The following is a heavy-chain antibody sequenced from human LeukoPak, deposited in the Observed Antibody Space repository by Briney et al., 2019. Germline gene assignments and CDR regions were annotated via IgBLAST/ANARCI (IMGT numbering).Heavy chain of an antibody. D-gene: IGHD5-12*01. V-gene: IGHV3-66*01. CDR2: IYSDGST. CDR1: GFTVSSNY. J-gene: IGHJ3*01. CDR3: ARWVVATMFDY. Sequence: GGSLRLSCAASGFTVSSNYMNWVRQAPGKGLEWVSVIYSDGSTYYADSVKGRFTISRDNSKNTLYLQMNSLRDEDTAVYYCARWVVATMFDYWGQGTMVTVSS.